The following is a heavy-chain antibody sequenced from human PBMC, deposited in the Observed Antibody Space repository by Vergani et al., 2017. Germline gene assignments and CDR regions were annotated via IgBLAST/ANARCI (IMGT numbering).Heavy chain of an antibody. J-gene: IGHJ4*02. CDR3: AREIRAAAGTYYFDY. D-gene: IGHD6-13*01. CDR1: GFTFSSYS. Sequence: EVQLVESGGGLVKPGGSLRLSCAASGFTFSSYSMNWVRQAPGKGLEWVSSISSSSSYIYYADSVKGRFTISRDNAKNSLYLQMNSLRAEDTAVYYCAREIRAAAGTYYFDYWGQGTLVTVSS. CDR2: ISSSSSYI. V-gene: IGHV3-21*01.